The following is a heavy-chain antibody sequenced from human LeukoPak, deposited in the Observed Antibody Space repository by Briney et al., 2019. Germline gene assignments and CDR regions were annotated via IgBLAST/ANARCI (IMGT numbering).Heavy chain of an antibody. Sequence: GGSVKVSCKASGYTFTDYYMHWVRQAPGQGLEWVGWINPNSGCTNYAQTLQGRFTMTRDTAISTPYMQMNRLRADGPAVFYCARGPYSSSWSTFDYWGRGTLVTVSS. D-gene: IGHD6-13*01. J-gene: IGHJ4*02. CDR3: ARGPYSSSWSTFDY. CDR2: INPNSGCT. V-gene: IGHV1-2*02. CDR1: GYTFTDYY.